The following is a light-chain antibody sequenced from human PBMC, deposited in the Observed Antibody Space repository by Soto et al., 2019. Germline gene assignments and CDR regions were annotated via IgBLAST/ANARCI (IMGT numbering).Light chain of an antibody. CDR2: DVS. Sequence: QSALTQPASVSGSPGQSITISCTGTGSDVGGYNYVSWYQQHPGKAPKVMIYDVSKRPSGISNRFSGSKSGNTASLTISGLQIEDEADYYCSSYTSGRTGVVFGGGTKLTVL. V-gene: IGLV2-14*03. J-gene: IGLJ2*01. CDR3: SSYTSGRTGVV. CDR1: GSDVGGYNY.